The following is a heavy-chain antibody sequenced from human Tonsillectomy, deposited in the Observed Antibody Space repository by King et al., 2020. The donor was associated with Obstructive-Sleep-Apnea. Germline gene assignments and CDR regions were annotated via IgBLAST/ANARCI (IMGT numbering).Heavy chain of an antibody. CDR2: IYYTGST. CDR1: GGSIGSSSYY. Sequence: MQLQESGPGLVKPSETLSLTCTVSGGSIGSSSYYWGWIRQPPGKGLEWIGSIYYTGSTYYNPSLKSRVTISVDTSKNQFSLRLSSVTAADTAVYYCARTPIAATGSHGWVQGTLVTVSS. J-gene: IGHJ4*02. D-gene: IGHD6-13*01. V-gene: IGHV4-39*07. CDR3: ARTPIAATGSHG.